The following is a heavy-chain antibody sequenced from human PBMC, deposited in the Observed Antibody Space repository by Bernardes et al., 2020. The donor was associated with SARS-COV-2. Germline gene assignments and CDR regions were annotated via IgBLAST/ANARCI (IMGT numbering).Heavy chain of an antibody. CDR2: ISNSGTVS. J-gene: IGHJ4*02. CDR3: ARGALSTRHYY. Sequence: GGSLRLSCAASGFIFSTYAMSWVRQAPGKGLEWVSSISNSGTVSFYADSVKVRFTMSRDNSKNTVFLQMKSPGAEDSAVYYCARGALSTRHYYWGQGTLVTVSS. V-gene: IGHV3-23*01. CDR1: GFIFSTYA. D-gene: IGHD1-26*01.